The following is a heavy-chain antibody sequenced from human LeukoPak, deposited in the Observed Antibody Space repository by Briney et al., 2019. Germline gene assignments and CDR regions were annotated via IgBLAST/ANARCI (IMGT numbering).Heavy chain of an antibody. CDR3: ARESDTASVGTTDY. Sequence: GGSLRLSCAASGFIVSSNYMSWVRQAPGKGLEWVSVIYSGGSTDYADSVKGRFTISRDNSKNTLYLQMNSLRAEDTAVYYCARESDTASVGTTDYWGQGTLATVSS. CDR2: IYSGGST. D-gene: IGHD5-18*01. CDR1: GFIVSSNY. V-gene: IGHV3-53*01. J-gene: IGHJ4*02.